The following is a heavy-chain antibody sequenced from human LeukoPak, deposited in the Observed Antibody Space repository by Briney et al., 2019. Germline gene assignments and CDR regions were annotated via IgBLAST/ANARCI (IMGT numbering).Heavy chain of an antibody. V-gene: IGHV3-23*01. CDR3: AKTRPYCGGDCCYRLFDY. J-gene: IGHJ4*02. CDR2: ISGSGGST. D-gene: IGHD2-21*02. Sequence: GGSLRLSCAASGFTFSSYAMSWVRQAPGKGLEWVSAISGSGGSTYYADSVKGRFTISRDNSKNTLYLQMNSLRAEDTAVYYCAKTRPYCGGDCCYRLFDYWGQGTLVTVSS. CDR1: GFTFSSYA.